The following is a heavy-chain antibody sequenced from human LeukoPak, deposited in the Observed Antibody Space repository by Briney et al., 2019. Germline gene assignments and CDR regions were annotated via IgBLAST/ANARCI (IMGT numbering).Heavy chain of an antibody. J-gene: IGHJ4*02. CDR1: GGSFSGYY. D-gene: IGHD6-6*01. CDR3: APFEYSSSYFNSPPH. CDR2: INHSGST. Sequence: SETLSLTYAVYGGSFSGYYWSWIRQPPGKGLEWIGEINHSGSTNYNPSLKSRVTISVDTSKNQFSLKLSSVTAADTAVYYCAPFEYSSSYFNSPPHWGQGTLVTVSS. V-gene: IGHV4-34*01.